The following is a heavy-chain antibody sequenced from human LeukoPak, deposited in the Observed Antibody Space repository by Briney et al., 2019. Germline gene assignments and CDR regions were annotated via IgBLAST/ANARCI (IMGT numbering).Heavy chain of an antibody. CDR2: INPSGGGT. D-gene: IGHD4-17*01. V-gene: IGHV1-46*01. CDR1: GYTFTGYY. J-gene: IGHJ4*02. CDR3: ARDLYMTAVTTGYFDY. Sequence: ASVKVSCKASGYTFTGYYMHWVRQAPGQGLEWMGIINPSGGGTSYAQKFQGRLTMTRDTSTSTVYVELSSLRSEDTAVYYCARDLYMTAVTTGYFDYWGQGTLVTVSS.